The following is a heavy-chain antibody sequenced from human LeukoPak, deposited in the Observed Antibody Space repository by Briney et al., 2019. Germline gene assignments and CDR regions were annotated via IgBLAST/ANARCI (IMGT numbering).Heavy chain of an antibody. J-gene: IGHJ6*02. CDR1: GYTFTSYA. D-gene: IGHD3-3*01. Sequence: ASVKVSCKASGYTFTSYAMHWVRQAPGQRLEWMGWINAGNGNTKYSQKFQGRVTITRDTSASTAYMELSSLRSEDTAVYYCARDLEAPTIFGVVPANYYYYGMDVWGQGTTVTVSS. V-gene: IGHV1-3*01. CDR3: ARDLEAPTIFGVVPANYYYYGMDV. CDR2: INAGNGNT.